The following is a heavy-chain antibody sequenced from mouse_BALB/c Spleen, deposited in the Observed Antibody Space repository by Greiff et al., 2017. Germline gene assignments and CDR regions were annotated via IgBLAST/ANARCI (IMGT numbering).Heavy chain of an antibody. CDR3: VRDRDDGYFFFDY. J-gene: IGHJ2*01. V-gene: IGHV2-9-2*01. CDR1: GFSLTSYD. Sequence: VQLKESGPGLVAPSQSLSITCTVSGFSLTSYDISWIRQPPGKGLEWLGVIWTGGGTNYNSAFMSRLSISKDNSKSQVFLKMNSLQTDDTAIYYCVRDRDDGYFFFDYWGQGTTLTVSS. CDR2: IWTGGGT. D-gene: IGHD2-3*01.